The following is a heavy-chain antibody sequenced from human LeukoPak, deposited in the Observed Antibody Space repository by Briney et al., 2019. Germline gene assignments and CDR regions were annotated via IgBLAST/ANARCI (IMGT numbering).Heavy chain of an antibody. Sequence: ASVKVSCKASGYTFTSYDINWVRQATGQGLEWMGWMNPNSGNTGYAQKFQGRVTITRNTSISTAYMELSSLRSEDTAVYYCARERPIAAADYWGQGTLVTVSS. D-gene: IGHD6-13*01. V-gene: IGHV1-8*03. J-gene: IGHJ4*02. CDR3: ARERPIAAADY. CDR2: MNPNSGNT. CDR1: GYTFTSYD.